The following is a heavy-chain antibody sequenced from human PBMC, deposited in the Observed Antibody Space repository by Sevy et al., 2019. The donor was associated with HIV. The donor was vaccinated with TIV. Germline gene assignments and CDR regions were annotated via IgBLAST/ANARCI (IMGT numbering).Heavy chain of an antibody. D-gene: IGHD2-15*01. CDR1: GYTFTGYY. CDR3: ARGVRYCSGGSCYSGLMDV. V-gene: IGHV1-2*02. Sequence: ASVKVSCKASGYTFTGYYMHWVRQAPGQGLEWMGWINPNSGGTNYAQKFQGRVTMTRDTSIGTAYMELSRLRSDDTAVYYCARGVRYCSGGSCYSGLMDVWGQGTTVTVSS. J-gene: IGHJ6*02. CDR2: INPNSGGT.